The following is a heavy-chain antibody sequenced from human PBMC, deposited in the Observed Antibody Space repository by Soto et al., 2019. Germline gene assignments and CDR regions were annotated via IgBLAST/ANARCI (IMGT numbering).Heavy chain of an antibody. CDR2: ISWNSGSI. D-gene: IGHD4-17*01. Sequence: EVQLVESGGGLVQPGRSLRLSCAASGFTFDDYAMHWVRQAPGKGLEWVSGISWNSGSIGYADSVKGRFTISRDNAKNSLYLQMNSLRAEDTALYYCAKDIGSTTVTTSALDYWGQGTLVTVSS. CDR3: AKDIGSTTVTTSALDY. J-gene: IGHJ4*02. CDR1: GFTFDDYA. V-gene: IGHV3-9*01.